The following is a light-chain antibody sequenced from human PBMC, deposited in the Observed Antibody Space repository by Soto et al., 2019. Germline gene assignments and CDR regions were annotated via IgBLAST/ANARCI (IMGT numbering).Light chain of an antibody. CDR3: QHSDNSPPFT. J-gene: IGKJ2*01. CDR2: DAS. CDR1: QSLSKSH. V-gene: IGKV3-20*01. Sequence: EIVLTQSPGTLSLSPGERATLSCRASQSLSKSHLAWYQQKPGQSPRLLIYDASSRATGIADRFSGSGSGTDFTLTISRLEPEDFAVYFCQHSDNSPPFTFGQGTKVAIK.